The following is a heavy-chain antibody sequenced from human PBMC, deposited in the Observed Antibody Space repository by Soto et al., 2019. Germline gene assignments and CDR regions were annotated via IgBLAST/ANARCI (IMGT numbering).Heavy chain of an antibody. J-gene: IGHJ3*02. CDR3: ARGGYGDYVGAFDI. Sequence: SETLSLTCAVYGGSFSGYCWSWIRQPPGKGLEWIGEINHSGSTNYNPSLKSRVTISVDTSKNQFSLKLSSVTAADTAVYYCARGGYGDYVGAFDIWGQGTMVTVSS. V-gene: IGHV4-34*01. CDR2: INHSGST. D-gene: IGHD4-17*01. CDR1: GGSFSGYC.